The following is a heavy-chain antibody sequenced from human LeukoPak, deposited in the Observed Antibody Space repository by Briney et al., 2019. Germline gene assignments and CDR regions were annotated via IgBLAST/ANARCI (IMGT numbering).Heavy chain of an antibody. CDR3: ARGITMVRGVTTVNWFDP. J-gene: IGHJ5*01. D-gene: IGHD3-10*01. CDR2: IDTSGST. CDR1: GGSISGYY. V-gene: IGHV4-4*07. Sequence: SETLSLTCTVSGGSISGYYWSWIRQPAGNGLEWIGRIDTSGSTNYNPSLKSRVTMSVDTSKNQFSLKLSSVTAADTAVYYCARGITMVRGVTTVNWFDPWGQGTLVTVSS.